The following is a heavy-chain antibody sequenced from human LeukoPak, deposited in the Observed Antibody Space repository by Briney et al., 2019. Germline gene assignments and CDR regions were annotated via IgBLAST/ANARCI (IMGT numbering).Heavy chain of an antibody. CDR3: ASSLSYYYDSSGPTKNDAFDI. D-gene: IGHD3-22*01. CDR1: GGSFSGYY. CDR2: INHSGST. Sequence: SETLSLTCTVSGGSFSGYYWSWIRQPPGKGLEWIGEINHSGSTNYNPSLKSRVTISVDTSKNQFSLKLSSVTAADTAVYYCASSLSYYYDSSGPTKNDAFDIWGQGTMVTVSS. V-gene: IGHV4-34*01. J-gene: IGHJ3*02.